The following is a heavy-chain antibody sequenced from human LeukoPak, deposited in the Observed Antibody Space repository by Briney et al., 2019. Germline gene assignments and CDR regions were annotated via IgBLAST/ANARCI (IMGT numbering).Heavy chain of an antibody. CDR1: GDGFTRHT. J-gene: IGHJ4*02. CDR2: IRSGSDYI. V-gene: IGHV3-48*01. Sequence: QSGGSLRLSCVGSGDGFTRHTMNWVRRAPGKGQEWISYIRSGSDYIYYADSVKGRFTVSRDNARTSVYLQMNSLRVEDTAIYYCAREYDSRARFDSWGQGTLVTVSS. D-gene: IGHD6-13*01. CDR3: AREYDSRARFDS.